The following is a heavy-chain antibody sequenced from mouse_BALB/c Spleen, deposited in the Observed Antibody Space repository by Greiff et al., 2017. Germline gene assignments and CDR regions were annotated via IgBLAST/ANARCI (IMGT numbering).Heavy chain of an antibody. CDR2: ISDGGSYT. V-gene: IGHV5-4*02. Sequence: EVQGVESGGGLVKPGGSLKLSCAASGFTFSDYYMYWVRQTPEKRLEWVATISDGGSYTYYPDSVKGRFTISRDNAKNNLYLQMSSLKSEDTAMYYCARDFAGTAYWGQGTLVTVSA. J-gene: IGHJ3*01. CDR1: GFTFSDYY. CDR3: ARDFAGTAY. D-gene: IGHD4-1*01.